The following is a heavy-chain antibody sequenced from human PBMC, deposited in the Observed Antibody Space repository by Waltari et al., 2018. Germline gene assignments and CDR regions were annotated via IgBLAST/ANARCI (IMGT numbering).Heavy chain of an antibody. CDR3: ARVATKTYSSPVPGRPYYYGMDV. J-gene: IGHJ6*02. CDR1: GFTFSRYW. D-gene: IGHD6-13*01. Sequence: EEQLVESGGGLVQPGESLRLSCAASGFTFSRYWMDWVRQAPGKGLVWVSRSNSDGSSTIDAGSVKGRFTISRDNAKNTLYVQMNRLRAEDTAVYYCARVATKTYSSPVPGRPYYYGMDVWGQGTTVTVSS. V-gene: IGHV3-74*01. CDR2: SNSDGSST.